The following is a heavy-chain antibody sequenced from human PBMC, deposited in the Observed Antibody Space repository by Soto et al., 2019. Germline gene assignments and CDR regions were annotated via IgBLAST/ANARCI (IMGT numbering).Heavy chain of an antibody. V-gene: IGHV3-30-3*01. CDR3: ARDSGYEPYYFDY. D-gene: IGHD5-12*01. J-gene: IGHJ4*02. CDR1: GFTFSSYA. CDR2: ISYDGSNK. Sequence: GGSLRLSCAASGFTFSSYAMHWVRQAPGKGLEWVAVISYDGSNKYYADSVKGRFTISRDNSKNTLYLQMNSLRAEDTAVYYCARDSGYEPYYFDYWGQGTLVTVSS.